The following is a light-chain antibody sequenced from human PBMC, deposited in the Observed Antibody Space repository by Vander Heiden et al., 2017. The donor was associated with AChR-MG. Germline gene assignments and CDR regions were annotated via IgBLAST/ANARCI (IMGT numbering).Light chain of an antibody. Sequence: SALPHPASVPGSLGQSITISFVGTSSDVGGYNDVSWYQQHPDKAPKLMIYDVSNRPSGVSNRFSGSKSGNTASLTISGLQAEDEAGYYCSSYTSSSTRVFGGGTKLTVL. CDR2: DVS. CDR3: SSYTSSSTRV. J-gene: IGLJ2*01. V-gene: IGLV2-14*03. CDR1: SSDVGGYND.